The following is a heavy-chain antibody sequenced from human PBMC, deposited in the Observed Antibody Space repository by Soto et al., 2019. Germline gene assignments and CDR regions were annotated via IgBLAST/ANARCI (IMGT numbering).Heavy chain of an antibody. D-gene: IGHD1-26*01. J-gene: IGHJ1*01. CDR1: GFTFSSYG. V-gene: IGHV3-30*18. Sequence: QVQLVESGGGVVQPGRSLRLSCAASGFTFSSYGMHWVRQAPGKGLEWVAVISYDGSNKYYADSVKGRFTISRDNSKNTLYLQMNSLRAEDTAVYYCAKETSDVGAKGIQYFQHWGQGTLVTVSS. CDR2: ISYDGSNK. CDR3: AKETSDVGAKGIQYFQH.